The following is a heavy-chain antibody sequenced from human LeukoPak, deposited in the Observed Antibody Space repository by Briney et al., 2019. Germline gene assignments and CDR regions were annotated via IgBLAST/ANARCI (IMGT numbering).Heavy chain of an antibody. CDR2: INPNSGGT. Sequence: ASVKVSCKASGYTFTGYYMHWVRQAPGQGLEWMGWINPNSGGTNYAQKFQGRVTMTRDTSISTAYMELSRLRSDDTAVYYCARDSSTYGSGSGYWGQGALVTVSS. D-gene: IGHD3-10*01. CDR3: ARDSSTYGSGSGY. V-gene: IGHV1-2*02. J-gene: IGHJ4*02. CDR1: GYTFTGYY.